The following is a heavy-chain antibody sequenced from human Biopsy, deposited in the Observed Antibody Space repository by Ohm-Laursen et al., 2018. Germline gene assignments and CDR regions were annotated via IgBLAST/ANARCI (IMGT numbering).Heavy chain of an antibody. CDR1: GGSVSSNTHY. J-gene: IGHJ5*02. Sequence: GTLSLTCSVSGGSVSSNTHYWAWIRQPPGKGLEWIGSIFYSGIIYYNPSLKSRVSISVDTSKNQFSLNLNSVTAADTAVYYCARHPTGFWFDPWGQGTLVIVSS. V-gene: IGHV4-39*01. CDR3: ARHPTGFWFDP. CDR2: IFYSGII.